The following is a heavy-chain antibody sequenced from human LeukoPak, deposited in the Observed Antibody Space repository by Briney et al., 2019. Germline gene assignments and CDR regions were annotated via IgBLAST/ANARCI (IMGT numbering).Heavy chain of an antibody. V-gene: IGHV1-2*02. D-gene: IGHD3-3*01. CDR1: GYTFTGYY. Sequence: ASVKVSCKASGYTFTGYYMHWVRQAPGQGLEWMGWINPNSGGTNYAQKFQGRVTMTRDTSISTAYMELSRLRSDDTAVYYCARGYDFWSGYPPPVGFDPWGQGTLVTVSS. CDR2: INPNSGGT. CDR3: ARGYDFWSGYPPPVGFDP. J-gene: IGHJ5*02.